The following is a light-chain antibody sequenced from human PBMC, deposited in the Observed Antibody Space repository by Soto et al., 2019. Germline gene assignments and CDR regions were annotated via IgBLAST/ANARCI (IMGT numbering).Light chain of an antibody. J-gene: IGLJ1*01. CDR2: DIN. CDR3: SSYTSISTYV. Sequence: QSALTQPASVSGSPGQSITISCTGTSSDVGGYNFVSWYQQHPGKAPKLMIYDINNRPAGVSSRFSGSKSGYTASLTISGLHAEDEADYYCSSYTSISTYVFGTGTKLTVL. CDR1: SSDVGGYNF. V-gene: IGLV2-14*03.